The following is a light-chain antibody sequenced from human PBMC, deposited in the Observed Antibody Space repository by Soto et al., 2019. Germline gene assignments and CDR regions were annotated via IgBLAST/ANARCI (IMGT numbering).Light chain of an antibody. J-gene: IGKJ5*01. Sequence: DIEMTQSPSSLSASVGDRVTITCRASESISRHLNWYQQKPGKAPKLLIYAASSLKNGVPSRFSGSGSGTDVTLTIRNLQPEDFATYYCQQSYSTLSITFGQGTRLEIK. V-gene: IGKV1-39*01. CDR2: AAS. CDR1: ESISRH. CDR3: QQSYSTLSIT.